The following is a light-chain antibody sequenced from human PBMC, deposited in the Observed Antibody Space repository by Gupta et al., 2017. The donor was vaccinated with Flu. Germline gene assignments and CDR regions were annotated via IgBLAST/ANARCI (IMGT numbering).Light chain of an antibody. V-gene: IGLV3-21*02. J-gene: IGLJ1*01. Sequence: GGNNIGSKSVQCYRQHPGQAPVLVVYDDSDRPPGIPGRLSGSNSGNTATLTISRVEAGVEADYFCQVWDISSPYVFGTGTTVTVL. CDR1: NIGSKS. CDR2: DDS. CDR3: QVWDISSPYV.